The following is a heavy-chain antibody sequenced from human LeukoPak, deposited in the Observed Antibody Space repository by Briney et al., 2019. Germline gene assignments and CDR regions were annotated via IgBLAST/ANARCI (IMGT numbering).Heavy chain of an antibody. D-gene: IGHD3-22*01. Sequence: PGGSLRLSCAASGFTLSRYDTYWVRHPTGKGLEWVSAISSTGDTYYPGSVKGRFTISRDNAKNSLYLQMNSLRAEDTAVYYCARAPTYYYDSSGIGGYWGQGTLVTVSS. J-gene: IGHJ4*02. CDR1: GFTLSRYD. CDR2: ISSTGDT. CDR3: ARAPTYYYDSSGIGGY. V-gene: IGHV3-13*01.